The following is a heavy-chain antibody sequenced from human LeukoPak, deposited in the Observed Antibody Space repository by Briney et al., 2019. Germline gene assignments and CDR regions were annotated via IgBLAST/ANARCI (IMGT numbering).Heavy chain of an antibody. Sequence: GGSLRLSCAASGFTFSSYAMSWVRQAPGKGLELVSAISGSGGSTYYADSVKGRFTISRDNSKNTLYLQMNSLRAEDTAVYYCAKVSSSGTAYNWFDPWGQGTLVTVSS. CDR2: ISGSGGST. V-gene: IGHV3-23*01. CDR1: GFTFSSYA. D-gene: IGHD6-13*01. J-gene: IGHJ5*02. CDR3: AKVSSSGTAYNWFDP.